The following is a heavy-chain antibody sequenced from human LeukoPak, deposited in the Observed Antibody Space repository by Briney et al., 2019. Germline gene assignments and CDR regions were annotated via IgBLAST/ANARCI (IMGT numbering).Heavy chain of an antibody. CDR3: ARGGYSSSWSDDWYFDL. D-gene: IGHD6-6*01. CDR2: ISSSSSYI. J-gene: IGHJ2*01. Sequence: PGGSLRLSCAASGFTFSSYSMNWVRQAPGEGLEWVSSISSSSSYIYYADSVKGRLTISRDNAKNSLYLQMNSLRAEDTAVYYCARGGYSSSWSDDWYFDLWGRGTLVTVSS. V-gene: IGHV3-21*01. CDR1: GFTFSSYS.